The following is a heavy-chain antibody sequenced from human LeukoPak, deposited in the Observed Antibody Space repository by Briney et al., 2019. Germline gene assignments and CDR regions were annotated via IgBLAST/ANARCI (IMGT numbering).Heavy chain of an antibody. CDR2: IYPGDSDT. V-gene: IGHV5-51*01. CDR1: GYSYTRYW. J-gene: IGHJ4*02. Sequence: GESLKISCKGPGYSYTRYWIGWVRQMPGKGLEWMGIIYPGDSDTRYSPSFQGQVTISADKSTAYLQWTSLKASDTAMYYCASRAGYGAYPYYFASWGQGTLVTVYS. D-gene: IGHD4-17*01. CDR3: ASRAGYGAYPYYFAS.